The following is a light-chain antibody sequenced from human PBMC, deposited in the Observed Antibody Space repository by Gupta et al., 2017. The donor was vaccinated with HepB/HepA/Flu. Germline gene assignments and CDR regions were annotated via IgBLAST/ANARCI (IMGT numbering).Light chain of an antibody. CDR2: GAS. CDR3: QQYGNSPPAIT. V-gene: IGKV3-20*01. J-gene: IGKJ5*01. Sequence: IVLTQSPGALSLSPGERATLSCRASQSVNSKFLAWYQQKPGQTPALLIYGASKRATGVPDRFSRSGSGTDFTLTISRLEPTEFAMYYCQQYGNSPPAITFGQGTRLEIK. CDR1: QSVNSKF.